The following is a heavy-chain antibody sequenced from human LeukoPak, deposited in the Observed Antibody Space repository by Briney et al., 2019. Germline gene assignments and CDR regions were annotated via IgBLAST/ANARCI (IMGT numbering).Heavy chain of an antibody. J-gene: IGHJ4*02. Sequence: ASVKVSCKASGYTFISYGISWVRQAPGQGLEWMGWISASNGDTNYAQKLQDRVTMTTHTSTSTACMELRSLRSDDTAMYYCARVSGSYDYWGQGTLVTVSS. V-gene: IGHV1-18*01. CDR2: ISASNGDT. D-gene: IGHD1-26*01. CDR1: GYTFISYG. CDR3: ARVSGSYDY.